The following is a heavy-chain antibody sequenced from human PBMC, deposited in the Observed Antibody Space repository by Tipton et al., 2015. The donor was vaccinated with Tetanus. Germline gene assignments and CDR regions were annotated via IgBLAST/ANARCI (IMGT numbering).Heavy chain of an antibody. CDR2: NYVEDSQS. J-gene: IGHJ2*01. V-gene: IGHV5-51*01. CDR3: ARRLGPYTRDQIWHFDL. Sequence: QSGAEVKQPGESLKISCKGSGYMFSSHWIGWVRQLPGKGPEWMGINYVEDSQSIYGPSFGGRVTISADRSISTAYLQWSSLKASDTAVYFCARRLGPYTRDQIWHFDLWGRGTLVTVSS. CDR1: GYMFSSHW. D-gene: IGHD7-27*01.